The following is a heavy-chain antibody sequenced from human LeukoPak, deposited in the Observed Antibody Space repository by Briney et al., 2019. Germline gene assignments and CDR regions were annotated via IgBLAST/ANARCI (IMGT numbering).Heavy chain of an antibody. D-gene: IGHD6-19*01. CDR2: IYASGST. Sequence: SQTLSLTCTVSGGSISSGSYYWIWIRPPAGKGLVGIGRIYASGSTNYNPSLKSRVTISVDTSKNQFSLKLSSMTTADTAVYYCARSLAVAGYYYNYYMDVWGKGTTVTVSS. J-gene: IGHJ6*03. CDR3: ARSLAVAGYYYNYYMDV. V-gene: IGHV4-61*02. CDR1: GGSISSGSYY.